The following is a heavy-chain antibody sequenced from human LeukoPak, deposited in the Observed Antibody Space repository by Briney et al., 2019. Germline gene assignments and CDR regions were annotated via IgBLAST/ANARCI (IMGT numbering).Heavy chain of an antibody. Sequence: PSEALSLTCTVSGVSISSSSDFWGWIRQPPGKRLEWIGTIYYSGNTFYNPSLKSRVTISVDTSKNQFSLSLSSVTAADTAIYYCARVRRRAANDYWGQGTLVTVSS. CDR1: GVSISSSSDF. D-gene: IGHD2-15*01. CDR2: IYYSGNT. V-gene: IGHV4-39*07. CDR3: ARVRRRAANDY. J-gene: IGHJ4*02.